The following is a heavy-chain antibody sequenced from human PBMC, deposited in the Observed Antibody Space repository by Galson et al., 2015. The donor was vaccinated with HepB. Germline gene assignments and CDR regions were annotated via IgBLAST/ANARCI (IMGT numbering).Heavy chain of an antibody. CDR2: INTNGGST. CDR1: GFTFSSYA. CDR3: ARLYCSGGSCYFDY. Sequence: LRLSCAASGFTFSSYAMHWVRQAPGKGLAYVSAINTNGGSTNYASSVKGRFTISRDNSKNTLYLQMGSLRAEDVAVYYCARLYCSGGSCYFDYWGQGTLVTVSS. D-gene: IGHD2-15*01. V-gene: IGHV3-64*01. J-gene: IGHJ4*02.